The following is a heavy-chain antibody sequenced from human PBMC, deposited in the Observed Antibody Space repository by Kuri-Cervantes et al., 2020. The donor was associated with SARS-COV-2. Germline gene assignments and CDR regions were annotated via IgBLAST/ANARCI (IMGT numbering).Heavy chain of an antibody. CDR2: IYYSGST. V-gene: IGHV4-39*07. J-gene: IGHJ6*03. CDR1: GVTISSSSYY. Sequence: ESLKISCTVSGVTISSSSYYWGWIRQRPGKELVCIGSIYYSGSTHYNPSLKSRVTISVYTYKNQFSLKLSSVTAADTVVYYCARDLWGSPGYMDVWGKGTTVTVSS. D-gene: IGHD3-16*01. CDR3: ARDLWGSPGYMDV.